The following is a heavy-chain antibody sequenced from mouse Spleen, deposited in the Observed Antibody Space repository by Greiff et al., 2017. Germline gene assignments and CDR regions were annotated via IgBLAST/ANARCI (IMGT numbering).Heavy chain of an antibody. CDR2: IWRGGST. D-gene: IGHD2-14*01. V-gene: IGHV2-5*01. CDR3: AKRRYEAMDY. Sequence: VQLQQSGPGLVQPSQSLSITCTVSGFSLPSYGVHWVRQSPGKGLEWLGVIWRGGSTDYYAAFMSRLSITKDNSKSPVFFKMNSLQADDTAIYYCAKRRYEAMDYWGQGTSVTVSS. CDR1: GFSLPSYG. J-gene: IGHJ4*01.